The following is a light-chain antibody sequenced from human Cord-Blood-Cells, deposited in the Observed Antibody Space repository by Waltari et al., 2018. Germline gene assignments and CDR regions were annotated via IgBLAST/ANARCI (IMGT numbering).Light chain of an antibody. CDR3: QRYYSTPPK. CDR2: WAS. Sequence: DIVMTQSPDSLAVSLGERATINCKSSQSVLYSSNNKNYLAWYQQKPGQPPKLLIYWASTRESGVPDRFSGSGSGTDFTLTISSLQAEDVAVYYCQRYYSTPPKFGQGTKVEIK. CDR1: QSVLYSSNNKNY. J-gene: IGKJ1*01. V-gene: IGKV4-1*01.